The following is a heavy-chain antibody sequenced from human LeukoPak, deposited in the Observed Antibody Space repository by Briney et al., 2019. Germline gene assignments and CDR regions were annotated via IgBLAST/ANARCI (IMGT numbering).Heavy chain of an antibody. D-gene: IGHD2-2*01. Sequence: SETLLLTFAVSGDSLSCSVWWSWVRQPPGRGLEWIGYIYRSENPTYNPSLKSRVTISVDKSRNQFSLKLSSVTAADTAVYYCATDPHCSGTNCPSHTWGQGTLVIVSS. CDR1: GDSLSCSVW. V-gene: IGHV4-4*02. CDR2: IYRSENP. CDR3: ATDPHCSGTNCPSHT. J-gene: IGHJ5*02.